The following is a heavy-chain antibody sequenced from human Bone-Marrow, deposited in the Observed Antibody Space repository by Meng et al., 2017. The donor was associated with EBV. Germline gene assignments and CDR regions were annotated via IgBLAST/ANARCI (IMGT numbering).Heavy chain of an antibody. CDR1: GGSFSGYY. CDR2: INHSGST. D-gene: IGHD2-15*01. CDR3: ARGCSGGSCSPFDY. Sequence: QGQRQQWGAGLLKPSVTLSLTCAVYGGSFSGYYWSWIRQPPGKGLEWIGEINHSGSTNYNPSLKSRVTISVDTSKNQFSLKLSSVTAADTAVYYCARGCSGGSCSPFDYWGQGTLVTVSS. J-gene: IGHJ4*02. V-gene: IGHV4-34*01.